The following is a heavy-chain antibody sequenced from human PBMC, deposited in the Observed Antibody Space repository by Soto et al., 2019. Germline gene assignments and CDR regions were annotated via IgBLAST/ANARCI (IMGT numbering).Heavy chain of an antibody. Sequence: QVQRVQSGAEVKKPGSSVKVCCKASGGTFSSYTITWVRQAPGQGLEWMGRIIPILGIANYAQKFQGRVTITADKSTSTACMELSSLRSQDTAVYYSARYYYDSSGYYPPYYYYGMDVWGQGTTVTVSS. CDR3: ARYYYDSSGYYPPYYYYGMDV. J-gene: IGHJ6*02. CDR1: GGTFSSYT. CDR2: IIPILGIA. D-gene: IGHD3-22*01. V-gene: IGHV1-69*02.